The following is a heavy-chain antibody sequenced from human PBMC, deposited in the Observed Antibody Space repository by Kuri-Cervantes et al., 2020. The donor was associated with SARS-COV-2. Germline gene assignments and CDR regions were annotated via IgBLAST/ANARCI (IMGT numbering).Heavy chain of an antibody. CDR1: GGSISSSDYY. CDR3: ARGRIRPFDY. J-gene: IGHJ4*02. V-gene: IGHV4-39*07. CDR2: INHSGST. Sequence: ESLKISCTVSGGSISSSDYYWSWIRQPPGKGLEWIGEINHSGSTNYNPSLKSRVTISVDTSKNQFSLKLSSVTAADTAVYYCARGRIRPFDYWGQGTLVTVSS.